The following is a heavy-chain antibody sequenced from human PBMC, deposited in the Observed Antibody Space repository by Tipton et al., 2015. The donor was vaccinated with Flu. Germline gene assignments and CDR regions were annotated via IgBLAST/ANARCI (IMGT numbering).Heavy chain of an antibody. Sequence: SLRLSCAASGFTFSSYAMHWVHQAPGKGLEWVAVISYDGSNKYYADSVKGRFTISRDNSKNTLYLQMNSLRAEDTAVYYCARGGGYDSSGYPSYYYGMDVWGQGTTVTVSS. CDR2: ISYDGSNK. J-gene: IGHJ6*02. CDR3: ARGGGYDSSGYPSYYYGMDV. CDR1: GFTFSSYA. V-gene: IGHV3-30-3*01. D-gene: IGHD3-22*01.